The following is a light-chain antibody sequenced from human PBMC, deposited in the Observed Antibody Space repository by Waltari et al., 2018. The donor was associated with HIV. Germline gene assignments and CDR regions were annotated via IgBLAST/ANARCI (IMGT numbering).Light chain of an antibody. CDR3: SSYTSSSTVI. Sequence: LTQPASVSGSPGQSITISCTGTSSDIGGYNYVSWYQQHPGKAPKLMIYEVSTRPSGVSNRFSCSKSGNTASLTISGLQAEDEADYYCSSYTSSSTVIFGGGTKLAVL. CDR2: EVS. J-gene: IGLJ2*01. CDR1: SSDIGGYNY. V-gene: IGLV2-14*01.